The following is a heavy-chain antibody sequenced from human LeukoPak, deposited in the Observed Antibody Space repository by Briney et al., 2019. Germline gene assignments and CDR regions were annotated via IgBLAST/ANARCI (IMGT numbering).Heavy chain of an antibody. CDR3: ARSAPGTGYTA. CDR1: GYTFTNDD. Sequence: GASVKVSCKASGYTFTNDDISWVRQATGQGLEWIGKMNPNSGNTGYAQKFQGRVTMTRSTSVSTVHVELNSLTSEDTAVYFCARSAPGTGYTAWGQGTLVTVSS. D-gene: IGHD3-9*01. V-gene: IGHV1-8*01. CDR2: MNPNSGNT. J-gene: IGHJ4*02.